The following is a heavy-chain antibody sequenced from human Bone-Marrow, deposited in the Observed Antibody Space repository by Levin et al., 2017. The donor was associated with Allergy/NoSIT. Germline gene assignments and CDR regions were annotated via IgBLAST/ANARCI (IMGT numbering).Heavy chain of an antibody. D-gene: IGHD1-26*01. CDR1: GFTFSSYE. J-gene: IGHJ4*02. V-gene: IGHV3-48*03. CDR3: ARVFSGSYDPGHFDY. CDR2: ISSSGSTI. Sequence: GGSLRLSCAASGFTFSSYEMNWVRQAPGKGLEWVSYISSSGSTIYYADSVKGRFTISRDNAKNSLYLQMNSLRAEDTAVYYCARVFSGSYDPGHFDYWGQGTLVTVSS.